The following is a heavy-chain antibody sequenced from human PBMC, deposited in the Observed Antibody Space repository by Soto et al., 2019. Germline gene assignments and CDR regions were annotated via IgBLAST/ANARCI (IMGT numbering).Heavy chain of an antibody. J-gene: IGHJ5*02. V-gene: IGHV4-39*01. Sequence: PSETLSLTCTVSGGSISSSSYYWGWIRPPPGKGLEWIGSIYYSGSTYYNPSLKSRVTISVDTSKNQFSLKLSSVTAADTAVYYCARSIAAAGNWFDPWGQGTLVTVSS. CDR3: ARSIAAAGNWFDP. D-gene: IGHD6-13*01. CDR1: GGSISSSSYY. CDR2: IYYSGST.